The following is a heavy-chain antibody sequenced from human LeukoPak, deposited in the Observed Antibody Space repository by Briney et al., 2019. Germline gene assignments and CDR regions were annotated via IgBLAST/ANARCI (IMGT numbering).Heavy chain of an antibody. CDR3: ARKYSGSYYVSFDY. CDR1: GYSFTSYG. Sequence: ASVKVSCKASGYSFTSYGISWVRQAPGQGLEWMGWISAYNGNTNYAQKLQGRVTMTTDTSTSTAYMELRSLRSDDTAVYYCARKYSGSYYVSFDYWGQGTLVTVSS. D-gene: IGHD1-26*01. CDR2: ISAYNGNT. V-gene: IGHV1-18*01. J-gene: IGHJ4*02.